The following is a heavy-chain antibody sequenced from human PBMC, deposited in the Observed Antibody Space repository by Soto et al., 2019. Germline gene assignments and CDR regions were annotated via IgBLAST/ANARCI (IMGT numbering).Heavy chain of an antibody. J-gene: IGHJ4*02. CDR3: AKDGQGVYAARPYYFDY. Sequence: EVQLLESGGGLVQPGGSLRLSCAASGFTFSSYAMSWVRQAPGKGLEWVSAISGSGGSTYYADSVKGRFTISRDNSNNPLYLQRNSLRAEDTAVYYCAKDGQGVYAARPYYFDYWGQGTLVTVSS. CDR1: GFTFSSYA. CDR2: ISGSGGST. D-gene: IGHD2-8*01. V-gene: IGHV3-23*01.